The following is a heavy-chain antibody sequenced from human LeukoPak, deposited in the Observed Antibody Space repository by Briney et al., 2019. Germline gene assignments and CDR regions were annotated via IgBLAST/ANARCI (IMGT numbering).Heavy chain of an antibody. CDR1: GFTFSNYA. D-gene: IGHD2-15*01. V-gene: IGHV3-23*01. CDR3: EIACSGGSCYLFDY. Sequence: GGSLRLSCAASGFTFSNYAMSWVREAPGKGLEWVSAISATGGGTYYADSVKGRFTISRDNSNNTLYLLMNSLRAEDTALYYCEIACSGGSCYLFDYWGQGTLVTVSS. CDR2: ISATGGGT. J-gene: IGHJ4*02.